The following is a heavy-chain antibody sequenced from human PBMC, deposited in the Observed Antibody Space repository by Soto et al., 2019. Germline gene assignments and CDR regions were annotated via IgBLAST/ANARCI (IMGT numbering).Heavy chain of an antibody. CDR1: GFTFSTYG. V-gene: IGHV3-33*01. J-gene: IGHJ4*02. D-gene: IGHD3-22*01. CDR3: ARSFYDSRGFYFPYDY. Sequence: QVRLVESGGGVVQPGRSLRLSCAASGFTFSTYGMHWVRQAPGKGLEWVALIWFDGSNKYYHDSVKGRLTVSRDNSKNTMDLQMNSLRVEDTAVYYCARSFYDSRGFYFPYDYWGQGTVVSVSS. CDR2: IWFDGSNK.